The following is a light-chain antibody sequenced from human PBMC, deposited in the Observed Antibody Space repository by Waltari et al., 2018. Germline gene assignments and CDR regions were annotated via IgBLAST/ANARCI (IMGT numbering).Light chain of an antibody. CDR1: QSISKY. V-gene: IGKV3-20*01. Sequence: EIVLTQSPGTLSLSPGESATLSCRASQSISKYLAWYQQRPGQAPRLLIYAASNRATGSPDRFSGGGSGTDFSLTISRLEPEDFVVYYCQHHVRLPATFGQGTKVEIK. J-gene: IGKJ1*01. CDR3: QHHVRLPAT. CDR2: AAS.